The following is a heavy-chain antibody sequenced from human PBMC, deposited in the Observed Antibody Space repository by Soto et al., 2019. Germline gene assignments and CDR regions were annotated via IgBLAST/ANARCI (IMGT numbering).Heavy chain of an antibody. Sequence: QVQLVQSGAEVKKPGSSVKVSCKASGGTFSSYAISWVRQAPGQGLEWMGGIIPIFGTPNYAQKFQGRVTITADKSTSTAYMELSSLRSEDTAVYYCARDKDSSSWSPYYYYGMDVWGQGTTVTVSS. J-gene: IGHJ6*02. V-gene: IGHV1-69*06. CDR1: GGTFSSYA. D-gene: IGHD6-13*01. CDR2: IIPIFGTP. CDR3: ARDKDSSSWSPYYYYGMDV.